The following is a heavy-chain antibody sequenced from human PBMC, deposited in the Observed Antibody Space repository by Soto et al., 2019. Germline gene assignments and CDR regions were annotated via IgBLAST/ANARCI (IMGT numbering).Heavy chain of an antibody. J-gene: IGHJ1*01. CDR1: GGTFSSYA. D-gene: IGHD2-21*02. CDR2: IIPIFGTA. CDR3: ARVGCGGDCYYEYFQH. Sequence: QVQLVQSGSEVKKPGSSVKVSCKASGGTFSSYAISWVRQAPGQGLEWMGGIIPIFGTANYAQKFQGRVTITADECTSTAYMELSSLRSEDTAVYYCARVGCGGDCYYEYFQHWGQGTLVTVSS. V-gene: IGHV1-69*01.